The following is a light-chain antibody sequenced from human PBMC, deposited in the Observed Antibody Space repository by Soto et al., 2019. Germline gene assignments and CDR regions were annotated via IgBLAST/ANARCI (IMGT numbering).Light chain of an antibody. CDR2: ATS. Sequence: DIQMTQSPSSVSASVGDRVIITCRASQDISRWLAWYQQKPGRAPQLLIYATSNLQSGVPSRFSGSGSGTDFTLTISNLHPEDCATYYCQQANTFPHTLGEGTRVEIK. CDR3: QQANTFPHT. V-gene: IGKV1-12*01. J-gene: IGKJ1*01. CDR1: QDISRW.